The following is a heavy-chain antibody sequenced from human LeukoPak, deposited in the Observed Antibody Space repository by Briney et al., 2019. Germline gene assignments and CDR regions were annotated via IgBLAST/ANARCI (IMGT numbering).Heavy chain of an antibody. CDR3: AKAASSSWPSYYYGMDV. D-gene: IGHD6-13*01. Sequence: GGSLRLSCAASGFTFSSYWMHWVRQAPGKGLEWVSVITGSGGNTNYADSVKGRFTISKDNSKNTVYLQMSSLRVDDTAVYYCAKAASSSWPSYYYGMDVWGQGTTVTVSS. J-gene: IGHJ6*02. CDR1: GFTFSSYW. CDR2: ITGSGGNT. V-gene: IGHV3-23*01.